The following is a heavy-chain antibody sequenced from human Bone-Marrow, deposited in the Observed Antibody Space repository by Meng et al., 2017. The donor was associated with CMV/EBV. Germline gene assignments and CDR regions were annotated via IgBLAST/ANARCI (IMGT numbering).Heavy chain of an antibody. V-gene: IGHV4-38-2*02. CDR3: ARDHEEFDP. CDR1: GYSISSGYY. J-gene: IGHJ5*02. CDR2: IYHSGST. Sequence: SETLSLTCTVSGYSISSGYYWGWIRQPPGKGLEWIGSIYHSGSTYYNPSLKSRVTISVDTSKNQFSLKLSSVTAADTAVYCCARDHEEFDPWGQGTLVTVSS.